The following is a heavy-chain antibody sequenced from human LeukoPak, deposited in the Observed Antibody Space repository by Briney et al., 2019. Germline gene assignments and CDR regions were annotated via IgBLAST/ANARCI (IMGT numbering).Heavy chain of an antibody. V-gene: IGHV4-39*01. J-gene: IGHJ4*02. CDR1: GGSISSSSYY. D-gene: IGHD5-12*01. CDR3: ARHGYGGYDPLT. CDR2: IYYSGST. Sequence: SETLSLTCTVSGGSISSSSYYWGWIRQPPGKGLEWIGSIYYSGSTYYNPSLKSRVTISLDTSRKQFSLKLSSVTAADTALYYCARHGYGGYDPLTWGQGTLVTVSS.